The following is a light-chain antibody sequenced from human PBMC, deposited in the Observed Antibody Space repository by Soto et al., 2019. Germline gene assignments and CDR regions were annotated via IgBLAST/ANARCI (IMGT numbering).Light chain of an antibody. J-gene: IGKJ1*01. CDR2: GAS. V-gene: IGKV3-20*01. CDR3: LQYAGSPST. Sequence: EIVLTQSPGTLSLSPGERATLSCRASQTVTSNYLAWYQRKPCQAPRLLIYGASSRATDIPDRFSGSGSGTDFTVALIRLEPEDFAVYFCLQYAGSPSTFGQGTKVEIK. CDR1: QTVTSNY.